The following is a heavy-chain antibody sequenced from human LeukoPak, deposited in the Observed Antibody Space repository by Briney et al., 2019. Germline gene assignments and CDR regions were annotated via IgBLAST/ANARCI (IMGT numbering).Heavy chain of an antibody. J-gene: IGHJ4*02. Sequence: SETLSLTCTVSGGSISSSSYYWGWIRQPPGKGLEWIGSIYYSGSIYYNPSLKSRVTISVDTSKNQFSLKLSSVTAADTAVYYCARAQWFGDLYDDYWGQGTLVTVSS. CDR2: IYYSGSI. V-gene: IGHV4-39*07. D-gene: IGHD3-10*01. CDR3: ARAQWFGDLYDDY. CDR1: GGSISSSSYY.